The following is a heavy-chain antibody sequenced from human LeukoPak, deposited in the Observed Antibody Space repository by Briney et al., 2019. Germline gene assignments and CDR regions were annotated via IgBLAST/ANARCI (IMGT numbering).Heavy chain of an antibody. V-gene: IGHV7-4-1*02. Sequence: GASVKVSCKASGYTFSSYTMNWVRQAPGQGLEWMGWINTNTGNPTYAQDYTERFVFSLDTSVSRTYLQKSRLKAEDTAVYYCASGPSYSGSNEYFDSWGQGTLVTVSS. J-gene: IGHJ4*02. D-gene: IGHD1-26*01. CDR3: ASGPSYSGSNEYFDS. CDR2: INTNTGNP. CDR1: GYTFSSYT.